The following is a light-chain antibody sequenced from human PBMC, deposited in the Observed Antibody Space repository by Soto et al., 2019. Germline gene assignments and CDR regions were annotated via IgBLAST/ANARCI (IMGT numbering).Light chain of an antibody. CDR2: GAS. V-gene: IGKV3-20*01. CDR3: QQYGSSGT. CDR1: QSVNSRY. Sequence: EIVLTQSPATLSLSPGERATLSCRASQSVNSRYIAWYQVKPGQAPRLLIYGASNRATGIPDRFSGSGSGTDFTLTISRLEPEDFAVYYCQQYGSSGTFGQGTKVDIK. J-gene: IGKJ1*01.